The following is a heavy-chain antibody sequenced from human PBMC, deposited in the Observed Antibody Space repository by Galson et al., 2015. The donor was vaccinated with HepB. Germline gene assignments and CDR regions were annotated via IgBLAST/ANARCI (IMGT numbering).Heavy chain of an antibody. Sequence: SLRLSCAASGLTFGDYSMNWVRQAPGKGLEWVSSISSTSTYIYYTDSVQGRFTISRDNANNSLYLQMNSLRVEDTAVYYCARGPGLDFDFWGQGTLVTVSS. CDR1: GLTFGDYS. V-gene: IGHV3-21*01. CDR3: ARGPGLDFDF. D-gene: IGHD3-10*01. CDR2: ISSTSTYI. J-gene: IGHJ4*02.